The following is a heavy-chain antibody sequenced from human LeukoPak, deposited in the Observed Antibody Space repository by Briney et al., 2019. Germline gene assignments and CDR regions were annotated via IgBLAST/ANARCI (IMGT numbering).Heavy chain of an antibody. D-gene: IGHD3-22*01. V-gene: IGHV1-18*04. Sequence: ATVKASCTASGYTFTNYGISWVRHAPREGLEWMGWISAYNGNTNYAQKLQGRVTMTTDTSTSTAYMELRSLRSDDTAVYYCARLGYDSSGYYYTNNWFDPWGQGTLVTVSS. J-gene: IGHJ5*02. CDR1: GYTFTNYG. CDR2: ISAYNGNT. CDR3: ARLGYDSSGYYYTNNWFDP.